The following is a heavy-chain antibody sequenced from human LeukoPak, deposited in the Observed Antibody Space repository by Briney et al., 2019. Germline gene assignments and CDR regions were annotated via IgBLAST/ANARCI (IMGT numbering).Heavy chain of an antibody. Sequence: ASVKVSCKASGYTFTGYHMHWVRQAPGQGLEWMGRINPNSGGTNYAQKFQGRVTMTRDTSISTAYMELSRPRSDDTAVYYCARVQGGYSSGFSEPFDPWGQGTLVTVSS. CDR2: INPNSGGT. V-gene: IGHV1-2*06. CDR1: GYTFTGYH. D-gene: IGHD6-25*01. J-gene: IGHJ5*02. CDR3: ARVQGGYSSGFSEPFDP.